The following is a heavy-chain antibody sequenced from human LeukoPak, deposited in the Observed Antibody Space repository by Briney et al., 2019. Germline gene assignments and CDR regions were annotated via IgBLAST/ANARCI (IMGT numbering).Heavy chain of an antibody. CDR2: VYTSGRT. D-gene: IGHD3-3*01. Sequence: SETLSLTCTVSGDSIRSGSYYWSWIRQSAGKGLEWIGHVYTSGRTNYNPSLKSRVATSVETSKNQSSLKLSSVTAADTAVYYCARAPYDFWNGYYDKWGQGTLVTVSS. V-gene: IGHV4-61*09. CDR1: GDSIRSGSYY. CDR3: ARAPYDFWNGYYDK. J-gene: IGHJ4*02.